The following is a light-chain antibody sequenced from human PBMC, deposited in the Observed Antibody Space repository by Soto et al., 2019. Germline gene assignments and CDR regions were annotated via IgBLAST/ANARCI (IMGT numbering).Light chain of an antibody. Sequence: EIVMTQSPATLSVSPGERATLSCRASQSVTSNLAWYQQKPGQAPRLLMYRASTRATGIPARFSGSGSGTEFTLTISSLQSEDFAIYYCQQYNNWPPNTFGQGTKLEIK. J-gene: IGKJ2*01. CDR3: QQYNNWPPNT. CDR1: QSVTSN. CDR2: RAS. V-gene: IGKV3D-15*01.